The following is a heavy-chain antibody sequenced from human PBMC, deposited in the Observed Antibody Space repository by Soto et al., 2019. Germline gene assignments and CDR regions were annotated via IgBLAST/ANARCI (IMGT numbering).Heavy chain of an antibody. CDR1: CGSISSYY. V-gene: IGHV4-59*01. CDR3: ARDQAGIGGFLEGMDV. CDR2: IYYSGST. D-gene: IGHD3-3*01. J-gene: IGHJ6*02. Sequence: SETLSLTCTVSCGSISSYYWSWIRQPPGKGLEWIGYIYYSGSTNYNPSLKSRVTISVDTSKNQFSLKLSSVTAADTAVYYCARDQAGIGGFLEGMDVWGQGTTVTVSS.